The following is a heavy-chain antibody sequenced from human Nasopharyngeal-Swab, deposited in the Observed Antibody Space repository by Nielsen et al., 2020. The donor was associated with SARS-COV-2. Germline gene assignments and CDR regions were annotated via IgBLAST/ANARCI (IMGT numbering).Heavy chain of an antibody. CDR1: GGSFSGYY. CDR3: ARGDYDYVWGSYRSEERRFDP. J-gene: IGHJ5*02. V-gene: IGHV4-34*01. Sequence: SQTLSLTCAVYGGSFSGYYWSWIRQPPGKGLEWIGEINHSGSTNYNPSLKSRVTISVDTSKNQFSLKLSSVTAADTAVYYCARGDYDYVWGSYRSEERRFDPWGQGTLVTVSS. CDR2: INHSGST. D-gene: IGHD3-16*02.